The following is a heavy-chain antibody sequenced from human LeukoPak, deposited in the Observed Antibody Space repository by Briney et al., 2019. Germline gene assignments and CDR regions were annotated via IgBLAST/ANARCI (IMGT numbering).Heavy chain of an antibody. J-gene: IGHJ4*02. Sequence: ASVKVSCKASGYTFTSYYMHWVRQAPGQGLEWMGIINPSGGSTSYAQKFQGRVTITRDTSTSTVYMGLSSLRSEDTAVYYCARSGGDAIRPFDYWGQGILVTVSS. V-gene: IGHV1-46*01. D-gene: IGHD2-21*02. CDR3: ARSGGDAIRPFDY. CDR1: GYTFTSYY. CDR2: INPSGGST.